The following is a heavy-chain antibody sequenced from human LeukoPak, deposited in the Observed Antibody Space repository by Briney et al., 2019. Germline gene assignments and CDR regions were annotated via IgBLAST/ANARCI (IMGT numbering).Heavy chain of an antibody. J-gene: IGHJ4*02. CDR1: GVIFSDYW. CDR2: IKSDGSST. V-gene: IGHV3-74*01. D-gene: IGHD4-17*01. Sequence: GGSLRLSCAASGVIFSDYWMHWVRQGPGKGLVWVSRIKSDGSSTSYAESVKGRFTISRDNAKNTVYVHMNSLRDEDTAVYYCARVMNGDYRPFDYWGQGTLVTVSS. CDR3: ARVMNGDYRPFDY.